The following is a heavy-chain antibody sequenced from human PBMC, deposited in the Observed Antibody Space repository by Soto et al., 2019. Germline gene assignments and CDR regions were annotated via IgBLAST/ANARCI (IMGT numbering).Heavy chain of an antibody. V-gene: IGHV1-18*01. D-gene: IGHD3-22*01. Sequence: VKVSCTASGYTFTSYGISWVRQAPGQGLEWMGWISAYNGNTNYAQKLQGRVTMTTDTSTSTAYLELRSLRSDDTAVYYCSRNYYDSSGYYVRYYYGMDVWGQGTTVTVSS. CDR1: GYTFTSYG. CDR2: ISAYNGNT. J-gene: IGHJ6*02. CDR3: SRNYYDSSGYYVRYYYGMDV.